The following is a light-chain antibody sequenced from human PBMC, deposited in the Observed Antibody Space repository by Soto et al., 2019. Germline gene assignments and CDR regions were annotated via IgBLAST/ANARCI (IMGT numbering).Light chain of an antibody. Sequence: DVVMTQSPLSLYVTPGAPASISCRSSQCLLHSKGYNYLDWYLQKQGQSPQLLIYFVSNRASGVPDSVSGSGSGTNFTLKISRVEPEDVGVYYCMQALQTRTFGQGTKVEIK. CDR3: MQALQTRT. J-gene: IGKJ1*01. V-gene: IGKV2-28*01. CDR1: QCLLHSKGYNY. CDR2: FVS.